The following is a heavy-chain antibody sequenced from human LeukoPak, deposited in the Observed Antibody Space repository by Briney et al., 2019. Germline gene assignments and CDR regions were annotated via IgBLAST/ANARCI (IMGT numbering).Heavy chain of an antibody. J-gene: IGHJ4*02. D-gene: IGHD2-21*02. V-gene: IGHV1-2*02. CDR3: VREGNELLSKNFDY. Sequence: ASVKVSCKASGFTFTGYYIHWVRQAPGQGLEWMGYINPHSGGTNSPQKFRGRVTMTTDTSISAAYMELSSLISDDTAMYYCVREGNELLSKNFDYWGQGTLVTVS. CDR2: INPHSGGT. CDR1: GFTFTGYY.